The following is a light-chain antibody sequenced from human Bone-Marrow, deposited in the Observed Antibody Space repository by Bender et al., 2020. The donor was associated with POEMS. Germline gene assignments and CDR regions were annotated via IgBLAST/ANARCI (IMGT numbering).Light chain of an antibody. V-gene: IGLV1-44*01. Sequence: QSVLTQPPSASGTPGQRVTISCSGGSSNIGAPAVNCYPHLPGAAPKLLIFSSHRRPSEVPDRFSGSRSGTSASRAISGLQSEEEADYYCAVWDDSLNGWVVGGGTKLTVL. CDR1: SSNIGAPA. CDR2: SSH. J-gene: IGLJ3*02. CDR3: AVWDDSLNGWV.